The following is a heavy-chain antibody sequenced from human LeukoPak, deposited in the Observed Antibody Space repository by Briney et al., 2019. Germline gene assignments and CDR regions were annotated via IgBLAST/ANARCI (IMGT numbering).Heavy chain of an antibody. J-gene: IGHJ6*02. Sequence: GGSLRLSCAASGFTFSSYAMSLVRQAPGKGLEWVSAISGSGGSTYYADSVKVRFTISRDNSKNTLYLQMNSLRAEDTAVYYCAKVGPDYYGSGSSYYYYGMDVWGQGTTVTVSS. D-gene: IGHD3-10*01. CDR1: GFTFSSYA. V-gene: IGHV3-23*01. CDR3: AKVGPDYYGSGSSYYYYGMDV. CDR2: ISGSGGST.